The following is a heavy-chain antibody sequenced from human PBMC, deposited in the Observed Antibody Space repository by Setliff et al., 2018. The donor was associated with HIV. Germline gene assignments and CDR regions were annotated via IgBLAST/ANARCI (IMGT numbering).Heavy chain of an antibody. D-gene: IGHD5-18*01. V-gene: IGHV4-61*02. J-gene: IGHJ3*01. CDR1: GGSISSGSYY. CDR3: ARDGWDVDTAMVGL. Sequence: SETLSLTCTVSGGSISSGSYYWSRIRQPAGKGLEWIGRFYNRGNTYYNPSLKSRVIMAVDTSKNQFSLKLSSVTAADTAVYYCARDGWDVDTAMVGLWGQGTMVTVSS. CDR2: FYNRGNT.